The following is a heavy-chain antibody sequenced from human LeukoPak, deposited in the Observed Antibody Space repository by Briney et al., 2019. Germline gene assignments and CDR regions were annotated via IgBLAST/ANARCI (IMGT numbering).Heavy chain of an antibody. D-gene: IGHD1-26*01. CDR1: GFTFNSYW. J-gene: IGHJ3*02. CDR2: IKRDGSEK. V-gene: IGHV3-7*03. CDR3: AKRIVGATTLGYAFDI. Sequence: PGGSLRLSCAASGFTFNSYWMNWVRQAPGKGLEWVANIKRDGSEKYYVDSVKGRFTIPRDNAKNSLDLQMNSLRAEDTAVYYCAKRIVGATTLGYAFDIWGQGTMVTVSS.